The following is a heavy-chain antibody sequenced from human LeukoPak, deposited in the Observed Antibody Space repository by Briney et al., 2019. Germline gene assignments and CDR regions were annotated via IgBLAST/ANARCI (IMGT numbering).Heavy chain of an antibody. CDR2: INRDGITT. V-gene: IGHV3-74*03. CDR1: LFTFINYW. Sequence: GGCLRHSCVASLFTFINYWVDGVRQAPGRGGVWGSRINRDGITTEYTNCVKGRFTVSRDNAKNTLNLQMNSLKAEDTAVYYCAREWYSSSFSVYPYYYYYMDVWGKGTTVTVSS. J-gene: IGHJ6*03. CDR3: AREWYSSSFSVYPYYYYYMDV. D-gene: IGHD6-13*01.